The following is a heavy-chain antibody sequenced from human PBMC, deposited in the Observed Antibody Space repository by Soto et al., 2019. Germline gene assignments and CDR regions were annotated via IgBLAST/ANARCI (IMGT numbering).Heavy chain of an antibody. CDR2: MNPNSGNT. J-gene: IGHJ6*03. CDR3: ARGLRFLEWLLLSRPYYYYYMDV. Sequence: ASVKVSCKASGYTFTSYDINWVRQATGQGLEWMGWMNPNSGNTGYAQKFQGRVTMTRNTSISTAYMELSSLRSEDTAVYYCARGLRFLEWLLLSRPYYYYYMDVWGKGTTVTVS. V-gene: IGHV1-8*01. CDR1: GYTFTSYD. D-gene: IGHD3-3*01.